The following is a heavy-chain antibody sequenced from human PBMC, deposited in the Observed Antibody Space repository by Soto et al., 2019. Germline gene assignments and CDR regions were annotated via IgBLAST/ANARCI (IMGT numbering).Heavy chain of an antibody. V-gene: IGHV4-4*07. CDR3: VRDGTKTLRDWFDP. CDR1: CASIRGFY. CDR2: IYATGTT. J-gene: IGHJ5*02. D-gene: IGHD1-1*01. Sequence: SETLSLTCTVSCASIRGFYWSWIRKSAGKGLEWIGRIYATGTTDYNPSLKSRVMMSVDTSKKQFSPKLRSVTAAGTAVYYCVRDGTKTLRDWFDPWGQGISVTVSS.